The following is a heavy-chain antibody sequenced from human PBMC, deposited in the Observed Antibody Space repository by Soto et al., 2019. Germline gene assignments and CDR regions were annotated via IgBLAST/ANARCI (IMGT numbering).Heavy chain of an antibody. Sequence: ASVKVSCKASGYTFTSYGISWVRQAPGQGLEWMGWISAYNGNTNYAQKLQGRVTMTTDTSTSTAYMELRSLRSDDTAVHYCARGRWLSDRLVVVVAAPNSFDPWGQGSLVTVSS. CDR2: ISAYNGNT. CDR3: ARGRWLSDRLVVVVAAPNSFDP. CDR1: GYTFTSYG. D-gene: IGHD2-15*01. V-gene: IGHV1-18*01. J-gene: IGHJ5*02.